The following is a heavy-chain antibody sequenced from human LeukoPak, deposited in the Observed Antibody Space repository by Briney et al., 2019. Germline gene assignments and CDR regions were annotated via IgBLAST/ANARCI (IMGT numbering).Heavy chain of an antibody. CDR1: GYTFTGYY. CDR2: INPNSGGT. D-gene: IGHD2-2*01. V-gene: IGHV1-2*02. J-gene: IGHJ4*02. CDR3: ARGVRYCSSTSCYFFFDY. Sequence: GASVKVSCKASGYTFTGYYMHWVRQAPGQGLEWMGRINPNSGGTNYAQKFQGRVTMTRDTSISTAYMELSRLRSDDTAVYYCARGVRYCSSTSCYFFFDYWGQGTLVTVSS.